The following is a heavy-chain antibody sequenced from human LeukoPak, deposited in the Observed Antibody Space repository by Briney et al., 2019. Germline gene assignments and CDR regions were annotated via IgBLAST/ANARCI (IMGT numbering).Heavy chain of an antibody. CDR2: ISVNGNTT. CDR1: GFAPGSFA. V-gene: IGHV3-64*01. J-gene: IGHJ4*02. Sequence: PGRSLRLSRTASGFAPGSFAMHWVPQGAGKGLEYISAISVNGNTTYYDTSVKGRFVISRDNSRNKLYLQMGRLRPEDTAMYFCVRGGASGIDYWGRGALVTVS. D-gene: IGHD1-26*01. CDR3: VRGGASGIDY.